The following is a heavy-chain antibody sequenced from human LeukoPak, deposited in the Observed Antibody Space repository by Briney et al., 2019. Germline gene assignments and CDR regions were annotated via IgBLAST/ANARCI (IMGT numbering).Heavy chain of an antibody. CDR2: ISSSSSTI. CDR3: ARHLSGVTGYTYGRGIDY. J-gene: IGHJ4*02. Sequence: PGGSLRLSCAASGFTFSSYSMNWVRQAPGKGLEWVSYISSSSSTIYYADSVKGRFTISRDNAKKSLYLQVNSLRAEDTAVYYCARHLSGVTGYTYGRGIDYWGQGALVTVSS. CDR1: GFTFSSYS. D-gene: IGHD5-18*01. V-gene: IGHV3-48*04.